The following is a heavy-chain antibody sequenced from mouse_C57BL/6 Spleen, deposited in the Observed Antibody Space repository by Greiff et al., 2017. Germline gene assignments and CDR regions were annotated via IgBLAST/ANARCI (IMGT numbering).Heavy chain of an antibody. CDR1: GYTFTSYW. J-gene: IGHJ2*01. Sequence: QVQLQQPGAELVKPGASVKMSCKASGYTFTSYWITWVKQRPGQGLEWIGDIYPGSGSTNYNEKFKSKATLTVDTSSSTAYMQLSSLTSEDSAVYYCARSTTTVVVESYFDYWGQGTTLTVSS. D-gene: IGHD1-1*01. CDR2: IYPGSGST. CDR3: ARSTTTVVVESYFDY. V-gene: IGHV1-55*01.